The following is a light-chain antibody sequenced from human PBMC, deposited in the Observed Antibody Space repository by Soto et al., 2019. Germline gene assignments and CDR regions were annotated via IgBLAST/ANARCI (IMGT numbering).Light chain of an antibody. CDR1: SSNIGSNT. Sequence: QSVLTQPPSASGTHGQRVTISCSGSSSNIGSNTVNWYQQLPGTAPKLLIYSNNQRPSGVPDRFSGSKSGTSASLAISGLQSEDEADYYCAARDDSLNGVVFGGGTKLTVL. CDR2: SNN. CDR3: AARDDSLNGVV. J-gene: IGLJ2*01. V-gene: IGLV1-44*01.